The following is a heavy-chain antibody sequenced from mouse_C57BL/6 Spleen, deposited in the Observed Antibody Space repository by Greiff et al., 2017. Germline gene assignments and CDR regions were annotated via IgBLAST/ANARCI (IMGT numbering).Heavy chain of an antibody. J-gene: IGHJ4*01. CDR2: IDPSDSYT. Sequence: QVQLQQPGAELVMPGASVKLSCKASGYTFTSYWMHWVKQRPGQGLEWIGEIDPSDSYTNYNQKFKGKSTLTVDKSSSTAYMQLSSLTSEDSAVYYCARGYTKIGRGYYYAMDYWGQGTSVTVSS. V-gene: IGHV1-69*01. CDR3: ARGYTKIGRGYYYAMDY. D-gene: IGHD2-4*01. CDR1: GYTFTSYW.